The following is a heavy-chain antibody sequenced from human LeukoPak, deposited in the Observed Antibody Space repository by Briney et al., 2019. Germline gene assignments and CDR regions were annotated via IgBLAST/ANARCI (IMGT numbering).Heavy chain of an antibody. Sequence: SETLSLTCAVYGGSFSGYYWSWIRQPPGKGLEWIGEINHSGSTNYNPSLKSRVTISVDTSKNQFSLKLSSVTAADTAVYYCATRNYYDSSGYEDYWGQGTLVTVSS. CDR2: INHSGST. CDR3: ATRNYYDSSGYEDY. CDR1: GGSFSGYY. J-gene: IGHJ4*02. D-gene: IGHD3-22*01. V-gene: IGHV4-34*01.